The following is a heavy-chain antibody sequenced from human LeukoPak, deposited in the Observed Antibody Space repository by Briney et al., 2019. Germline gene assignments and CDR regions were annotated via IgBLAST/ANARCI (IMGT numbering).Heavy chain of an antibody. CDR2: IYHSGST. CDR1: GGSISSNSYY. Sequence: PSETLSLTCAVSGGSISSNSYYWGWIRQPPGKGLEWIGSIYHSGSTYYNPSLKSRVTISVDTSKNQFSLKLSSVTAADTAVYYCARVVVAADYWGQGTLVTVSS. D-gene: IGHD2-15*01. J-gene: IGHJ4*02. V-gene: IGHV4-39*07. CDR3: ARVVVAADY.